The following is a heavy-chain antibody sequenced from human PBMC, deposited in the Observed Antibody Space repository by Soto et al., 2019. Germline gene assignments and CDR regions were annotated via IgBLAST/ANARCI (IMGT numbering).Heavy chain of an antibody. CDR2: IYWDNTK. J-gene: IGHJ4*02. CDR3: AHRPGGSMSGWDNGYFDF. CDR1: GFSFPTSQVG. V-gene: IGHV2-5*02. Sequence: QITLNESGPTMMKPTTPLTLTCTFSGFSFPTSQVGVAWIRQTPGKAQEWLGVIYWDNTKRYNPSLRNRVSIAKGTSKNQVVLTMTNVDPVDSGTYYCAHRPGGSMSGWDNGYFDFWGRGALVNVS. D-gene: IGHD6-19*01.